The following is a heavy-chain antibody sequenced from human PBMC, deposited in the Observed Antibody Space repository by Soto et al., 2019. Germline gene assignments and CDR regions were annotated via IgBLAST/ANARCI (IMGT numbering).Heavy chain of an antibody. D-gene: IGHD5-12*01. Sequence: QVQLVQSGGEVKKPGASVTVSCKASGYTFINYHITWVQQAPGQGLEWMAWINTYNGMTDYAQRFQGRVTMTRDTSTSTAYMELRNLGSDDTAVYFCAKSPRGEMATDWGQGTLVTVSS. J-gene: IGHJ4*02. V-gene: IGHV1-18*01. CDR2: INTYNGMT. CDR3: AKSPRGEMATD. CDR1: GYTFINYH.